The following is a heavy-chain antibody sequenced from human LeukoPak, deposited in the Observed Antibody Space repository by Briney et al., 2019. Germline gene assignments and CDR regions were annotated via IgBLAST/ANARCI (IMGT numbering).Heavy chain of an antibody. V-gene: IGHV4-4*02. J-gene: IGHJ4*02. Sequence: SSGTLSLTCAVSGGSISSSNWGSWVRQPPGKGLEWIGEIYHSGSTNYNPSLKSRVTISVDKSKNQFSLKLSSVTAADTAVYYCARVGSWYSGVYFDYWGQGTLVTVSS. CDR2: IYHSGST. CDR1: GGSISSSNW. CDR3: ARVGSWYSGVYFDY. D-gene: IGHD1-26*01.